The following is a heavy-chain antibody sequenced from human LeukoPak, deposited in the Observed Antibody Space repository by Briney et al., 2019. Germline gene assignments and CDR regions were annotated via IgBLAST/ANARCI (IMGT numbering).Heavy chain of an antibody. CDR2: ISSSSSTI. Sequence: GGSLRLSCAASGFTFSSYGMTWVRQAPGKGLEWVSYISSSSSTIYYADSVKGRFTIPRDNAKNSLYLQMNSLRDGDTAVYYCAREVTSGYWGQGTLVTVSS. V-gene: IGHV3-48*02. CDR3: AREVTSGY. J-gene: IGHJ4*02. CDR1: GFTFSSYG. D-gene: IGHD6-6*01.